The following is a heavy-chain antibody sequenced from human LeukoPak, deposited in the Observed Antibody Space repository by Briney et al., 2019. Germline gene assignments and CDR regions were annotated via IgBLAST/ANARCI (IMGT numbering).Heavy chain of an antibody. V-gene: IGHV3-30*18. D-gene: IGHD6-13*01. Sequence: GGSLRLSCAASGFTFGNYGMHWVRQTPGKGLEWVAIISFDGSTKYYADSVKGRFTISRDNSKNTLFLQMSRLRTEDTAVYYCAKRPTIAAAGGGFYFDSWGQGTLVTVSS. J-gene: IGHJ4*02. CDR1: GFTFGNYG. CDR2: ISFDGSTK. CDR3: AKRPTIAAAGGGFYFDS.